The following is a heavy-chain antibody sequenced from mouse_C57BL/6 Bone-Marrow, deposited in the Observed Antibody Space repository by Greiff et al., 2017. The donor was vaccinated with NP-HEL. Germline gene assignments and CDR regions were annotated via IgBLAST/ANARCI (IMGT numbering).Heavy chain of an antibody. CDR3: ARYYYGPWYFDY. J-gene: IGHJ2*01. Sequence: QVQLQQSGAELVKPGASVKLSCKASGYTFTSYWMHWVKQRPGQGLEWIGMIHPNSGSTNYNEKFKSKATLTVDKSSSTAYMQLSSLTSEDSAVYYCARYYYGPWYFDYWGQGTTLTVSS. V-gene: IGHV1-64*01. D-gene: IGHD1-1*01. CDR1: GYTFTSYW. CDR2: IHPNSGST.